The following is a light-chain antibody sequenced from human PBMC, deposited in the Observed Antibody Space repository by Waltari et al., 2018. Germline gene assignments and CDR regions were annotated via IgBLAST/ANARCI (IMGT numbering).Light chain of an antibody. V-gene: IGLV2-14*03. CDR2: AVG. CDR3: SSYTNRRDVI. J-gene: IGLJ2*01. Sequence: QSVLTQSASVSGSPGRSITISCTGANSDVGGYNSVSWYQQHPGRAPKLMIYAVGNRASGVSDRFSGSKSGNTAALTISGLQAEDEADYYCSSYTNRRDVIFGGGTKLTVL. CDR1: NSDVGGYNS.